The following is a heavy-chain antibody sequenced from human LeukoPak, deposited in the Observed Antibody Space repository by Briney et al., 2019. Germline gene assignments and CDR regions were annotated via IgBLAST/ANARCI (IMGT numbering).Heavy chain of an antibody. CDR3: ARASNDYGFWT. Sequence: AASVKVSCKSSGYTFTSYDIHWVRQATGQGLEWMGWMNPNSGNTGYAQKFQGRVTMTRNTSISTAYMELSSLRSEDTAVYYCARASNDYGFWTWGQGTLVTVSS. CDR2: MNPNSGNT. J-gene: IGHJ5*02. D-gene: IGHD4-17*01. CDR1: GYTFTSYD. V-gene: IGHV1-8*01.